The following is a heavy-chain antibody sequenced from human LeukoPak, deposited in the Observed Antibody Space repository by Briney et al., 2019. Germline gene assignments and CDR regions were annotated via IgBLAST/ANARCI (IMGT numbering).Heavy chain of an antibody. D-gene: IGHD3-16*01. Sequence: GGSLRLSCAASGFTFSSYAMTWVRQSPGKGLEWFSAISGSGGSTYYADSVKGRFTISRDNSKTTLYLQMNSLRAEDTAVYYCVKDRRPGVSSPFDYWGQGTLVTVSS. V-gene: IGHV3-23*01. CDR2: ISGSGGST. CDR1: GFTFSSYA. J-gene: IGHJ4*02. CDR3: VKDRRPGVSSPFDY.